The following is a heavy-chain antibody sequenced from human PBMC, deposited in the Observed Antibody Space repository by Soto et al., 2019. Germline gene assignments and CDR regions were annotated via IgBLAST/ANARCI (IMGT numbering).Heavy chain of an antibody. CDR1: GYTFTSYD. J-gene: IGHJ5*02. CDR3: ARAYSSSGYSIPFDP. D-gene: IGHD6-13*01. Sequence: QVQLVQSGAEVKKPGASVKVSCKASGYTFTSYDINWVRQATGQGLEWMGWMNPNSGNTGYAQKFQVRVNMTRNTSISTAYMELSSRSSADTAVYYCARAYSSSGYSIPFDPWCQGTLVTVSS. CDR2: MNPNSGNT. V-gene: IGHV1-8*01.